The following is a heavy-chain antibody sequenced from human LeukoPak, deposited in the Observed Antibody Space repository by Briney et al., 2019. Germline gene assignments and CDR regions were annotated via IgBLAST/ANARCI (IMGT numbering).Heavy chain of an antibody. V-gene: IGHV1-2*02. J-gene: IGHJ5*02. D-gene: IGHD3-9*01. CDR2: INPNSGGT. Sequence: ASVKVSCKASGYTFTGYYMHWVRQAPGQGLEWMGWINPNSGGTNYAQKFQGRVTMTRDTSISTAYMELGRLRSDDTAVYYCARDRLVRYFEANWFDPWGQGTLVTVSS. CDR1: GYTFTGYY. CDR3: ARDRLVRYFEANWFDP.